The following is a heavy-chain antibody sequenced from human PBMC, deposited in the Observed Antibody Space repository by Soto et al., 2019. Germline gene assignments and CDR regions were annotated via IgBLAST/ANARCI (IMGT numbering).Heavy chain of an antibody. CDR2: INAGNGNT. D-gene: IGHD3-10*01. CDR3: ARSVPIWFGETHNHFDY. J-gene: IGHJ4*01. Sequence: GASVKVSCKASGYTFTSYAMHWVRQAPGQRLEWMGWINAGNGNTKYSQKFQGRVTITRDTSASTAYMELSSLRSEDTAVYYCARSVPIWFGETHNHFDYWGHGTLVTVSS. V-gene: IGHV1-3*01. CDR1: GYTFTSYA.